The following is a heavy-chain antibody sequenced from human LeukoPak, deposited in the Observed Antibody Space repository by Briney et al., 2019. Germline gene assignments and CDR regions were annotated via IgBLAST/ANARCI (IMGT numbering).Heavy chain of an antibody. J-gene: IGHJ4*02. V-gene: IGHV3-23*01. CDR2: ISGSGGST. CDR1: GFTFSSYA. CDR3: AKDKLSGYSYGLYYFDY. D-gene: IGHD5-18*01. Sequence: GGSLRLSCAASGFTFSSYAMGWVRQAPGKGLEWVSAISGSGGSTYYADSVKGRFTISRDNSKNTLYLQMNSLRAEDTAVYYCAKDKLSGYSYGLYYFDYWGQGTLVTVSS.